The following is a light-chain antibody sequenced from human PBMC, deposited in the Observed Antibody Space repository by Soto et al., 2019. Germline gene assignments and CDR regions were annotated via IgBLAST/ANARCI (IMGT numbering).Light chain of an antibody. CDR2: AAS. Sequence: DIQLTQSPSSLSASVGDRVSISCRASQSISNYLNWYQQKPGKAPKVLIFAASRLQSGVPSRFSGSGSGTGFTLTISSLQPEDFATYYCQQSYSRTFGQGTKVEI. CDR1: QSISNY. V-gene: IGKV1-39*01. J-gene: IGKJ1*01. CDR3: QQSYSRT.